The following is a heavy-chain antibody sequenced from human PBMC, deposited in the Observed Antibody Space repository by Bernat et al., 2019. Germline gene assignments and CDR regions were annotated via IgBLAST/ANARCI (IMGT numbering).Heavy chain of an antibody. D-gene: IGHD3/OR15-3a*01. CDR1: GGSFSGYY. CDR2: INHSGST. Sequence: QVQLQQWGAGLLKPSETLSLTCAVYGGSFSGYYWSWIRQPPGKGLEWIGEINHSGSTNYNPSLKSRVTISVDTSKNQFSLKLSSVTAADTAVYYCARSQRHDFWYSSVGGAFEIWGQGTMVTVSS. J-gene: IGHJ3*02. CDR3: ARSQRHDFWYSSVGGAFEI. V-gene: IGHV4-34*01.